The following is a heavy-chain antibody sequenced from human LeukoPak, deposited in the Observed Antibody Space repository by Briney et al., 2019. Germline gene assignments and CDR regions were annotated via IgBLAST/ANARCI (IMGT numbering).Heavy chain of an antibody. V-gene: IGHV1-18*01. CDR1: TSR. CDR2: IGTYGGDT. Sequence: GASVKVSCKATSRISRVRQAPGQGLEWMGWIGTYGGDTYYAQKFQGRITVTTDTSTSTVYMELRNLRSDDTAVCYCARDLWNFYDDSGYNRDFDSWGQGTLVTVSS. J-gene: IGHJ5*01. CDR3: ARDLWNFYDDSGYNRDFDS. D-gene: IGHD3-22*01.